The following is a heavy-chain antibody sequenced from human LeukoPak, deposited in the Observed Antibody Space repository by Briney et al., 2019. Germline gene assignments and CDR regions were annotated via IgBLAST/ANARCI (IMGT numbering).Heavy chain of an antibody. D-gene: IGHD3-22*01. J-gene: IGHJ4*02. Sequence: SETLSLTCTVSGYSISSGYYWGWIRQPPGKGLEWIGSIYHSGSTYYNPSLKSRVTISVDTSKNQFSLKLSSVTAADTAVYYCASIRGYYDSSGYFDYWGQGTLVTVSS. CDR2: IYHSGST. CDR3: ASIRGYYDSSGYFDY. CDR1: GYSISSGYY. V-gene: IGHV4-38-2*02.